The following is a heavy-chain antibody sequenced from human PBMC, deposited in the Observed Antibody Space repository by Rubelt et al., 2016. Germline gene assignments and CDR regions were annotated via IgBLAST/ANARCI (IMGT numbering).Heavy chain of an antibody. D-gene: IGHD1-26*01. CDR3: ARRRRYSGSSYWYFDL. CDR1: GGSFSGYY. CDR2: INHSGST. V-gene: IGHV4-34*01. Sequence: QVQLQQWGAGLLKPSETLSLTCAVHGGSFSGYYWSWIRQPPGKGLEWIGEINHSGSTTYNPSLKSRVTISVDTSKNQFSLKLSSVTVADTAVYYCARRRRYSGSSYWYFDLWGRGTLVTVSS. J-gene: IGHJ2*01.